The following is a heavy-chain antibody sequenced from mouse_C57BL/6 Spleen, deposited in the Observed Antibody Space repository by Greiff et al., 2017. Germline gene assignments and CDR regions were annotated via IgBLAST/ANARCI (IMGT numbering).Heavy chain of an antibody. CDR3: ARSDGNYWYFDV. J-gene: IGHJ1*03. CDR1: GYTFTSYW. CDR2: IDPSDSYT. V-gene: IGHV1-69*01. Sequence: QVQLKQSGAELVMPGASVKLSCKASGYTFTSYWMHWVKQRPGQGLEWIGEIDPSDSYTNYNQKFKGKSTLTVDKSSSTAYMQLSSLTSEDSAVYYCARSDGNYWYFDVWGTGTTVTVSS. D-gene: IGHD2-1*01.